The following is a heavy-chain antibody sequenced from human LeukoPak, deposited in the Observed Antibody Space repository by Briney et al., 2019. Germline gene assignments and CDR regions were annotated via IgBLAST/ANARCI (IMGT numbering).Heavy chain of an antibody. CDR1: GYSFPSDW. CDR3: ARRRQVVPAAIWGSLLDYGMDV. Sequence: GESLKISCKGSGYSFPSDWIGWVRQMPGKGLEWMGRIDPSDSYTNYSPSFQGHVTISADKSISTAYLQWSSLKASDTAMYYCARRRQVVPAAIWGSLLDYGMDVWGQGTAVTVSS. V-gene: IGHV5-10-1*01. CDR2: IDPSDSYT. D-gene: IGHD2-2*02. J-gene: IGHJ6*02.